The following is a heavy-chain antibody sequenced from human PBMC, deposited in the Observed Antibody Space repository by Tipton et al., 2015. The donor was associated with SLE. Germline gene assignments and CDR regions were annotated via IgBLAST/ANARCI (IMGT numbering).Heavy chain of an antibody. V-gene: IGHV4-59*01. Sequence: TLSLTCTVSGGSISSYYWSWIRQPPGKGLEWIGYIYTSGSTNYNPSLKSRVTISVDTSKNQFSLKLSSVTAADTAVYYCARESREVGYGSYYYYYGMDVWGQGTTVTVSS. CDR3: ARESREVGYGSYYYYYGMDV. CDR1: GGSISSYY. D-gene: IGHD2-8*02. J-gene: IGHJ6*02. CDR2: IYTSGST.